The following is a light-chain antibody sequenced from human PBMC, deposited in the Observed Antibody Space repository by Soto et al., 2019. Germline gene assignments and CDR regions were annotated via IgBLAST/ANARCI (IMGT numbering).Light chain of an antibody. V-gene: IGKV1-17*01. Sequence: DIQMTQSPSSLSASVGDRVTITCRASQGIRNDLGWYQQKPGEAPKSLIFAASRLQPGVPSRFSGRGSGIEFTLTISSLQPEDFATYYCLHHHTYPVTFGPGTKVDIK. J-gene: IGKJ3*01. CDR1: QGIRND. CDR2: AAS. CDR3: LHHHTYPVT.